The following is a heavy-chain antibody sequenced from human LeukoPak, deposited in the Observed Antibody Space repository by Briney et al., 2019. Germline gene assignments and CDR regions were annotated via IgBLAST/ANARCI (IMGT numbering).Heavy chain of an antibody. CDR3: VRDGSGTTPFDY. CDR1: GFTFSTYW. CDR2: ITSDGSRT. Sequence: GGSLRLSCAASGFTFSTYWMHWVRQTPGKGLVWVSLITSDGSRTIYADSVKGRFTISRDNAKNTLYPQMNSLRAEDTAVYYCVRDGSGTTPFDYWGQGTLVTVSS. J-gene: IGHJ4*02. V-gene: IGHV3-74*01. D-gene: IGHD1-1*01.